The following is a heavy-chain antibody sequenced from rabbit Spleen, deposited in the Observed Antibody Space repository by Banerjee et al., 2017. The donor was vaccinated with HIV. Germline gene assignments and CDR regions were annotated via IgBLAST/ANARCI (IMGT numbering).Heavy chain of an antibody. CDR1: GFDFSRGYD. D-gene: IGHD1-1*01. V-gene: IGHV1S40*01. Sequence: QQLVESGGGLVKPGASLTLTCKASGFDFSRGYDMCWVRLAPGKGLEWIGCIFTGNVKTYYASWAKGRFTISRTSSTTVTLQMTSLTAADTATYFCARRNSGFGSGMDLWGPGTLVTVS. CDR2: IFTGNVKT. J-gene: IGHJ6*01. CDR3: ARRNSGFGSGMDL.